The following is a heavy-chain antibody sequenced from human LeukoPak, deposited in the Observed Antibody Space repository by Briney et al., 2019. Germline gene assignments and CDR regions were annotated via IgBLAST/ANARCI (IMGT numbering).Heavy chain of an antibody. D-gene: IGHD4-23*01. CDR3: ARDNSVEDTAWWFDP. CDR1: GYTFTSYY. Sequence: ASVKVSCKASGYTFTSYYMHWVRQAPGQGLEWMGIINPSGGSKSYAQKFQGRVTMTRDMSTSTDYMELSSLRSEDTAVYYCARDNSVEDTAWWFDPWGQGTLVTVSS. V-gene: IGHV1-46*01. CDR2: INPSGGSK. J-gene: IGHJ5*02.